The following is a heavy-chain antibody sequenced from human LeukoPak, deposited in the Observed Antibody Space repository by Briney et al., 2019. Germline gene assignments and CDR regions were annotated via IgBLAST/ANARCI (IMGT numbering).Heavy chain of an antibody. J-gene: IGHJ4*02. Sequence: NPSETLSLTCAVYGGSFSGYYWSWIRQPPGKGLEWIGEINHSGSTNYNPSLKSRVTISVDTSKNQFSLKLSSVTAADTAVYYCARVQQQPTFGYWGQGTLVTVSS. CDR2: INHSGST. CDR1: GGSFSGYY. V-gene: IGHV4-34*01. CDR3: ARVQQQPTFGY. D-gene: IGHD6-13*01.